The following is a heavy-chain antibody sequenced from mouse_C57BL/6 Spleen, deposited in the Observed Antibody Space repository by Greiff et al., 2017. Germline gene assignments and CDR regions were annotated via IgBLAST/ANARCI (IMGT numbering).Heavy chain of an antibody. CDR3: AKNYDGYWYFDV. V-gene: IGHV2-4*01. CDR1: GFSLTSYG. J-gene: IGHJ1*03. Sequence: VHLVESGPGLVQPSQSLSITCTVSGFSLTSYGVHWVRQPPGKGLEWLGVIWSGGSTDYNAAFISRLSISKDNSKSQVFFKMNSLQADDTAIYYCAKNYDGYWYFDVWGTGTTVTVSS. CDR2: IWSGGST. D-gene: IGHD2-3*01.